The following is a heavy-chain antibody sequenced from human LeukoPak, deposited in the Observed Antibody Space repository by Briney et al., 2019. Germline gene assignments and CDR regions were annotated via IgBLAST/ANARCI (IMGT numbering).Heavy chain of an antibody. CDR1: GGTFSSYA. Sequence: SVKVSCKASGGTFSSYAISWVRQAPGQGLEWMGGIIPIFGTANYAQKFQGRVTITRDTSASTAYMELSSLRSEDTAVYYCARGRGYSPLRWWFDPWGQGTLVTVSS. D-gene: IGHD5-18*01. J-gene: IGHJ5*02. CDR2: IIPIFGTA. CDR3: ARGRGYSPLRWWFDP. V-gene: IGHV1-69*05.